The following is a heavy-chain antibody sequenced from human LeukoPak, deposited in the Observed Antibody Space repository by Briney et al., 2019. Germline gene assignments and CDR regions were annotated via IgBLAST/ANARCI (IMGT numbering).Heavy chain of an antibody. CDR1: GGSISSYY. CDR2: IYYSGST. CDR3: ARSSYDSSGYYSHLDY. J-gene: IGHJ4*02. Sequence: SETQSLTCTVSGGSISSYYWSWIRQPPGKGLEWIGYIYYSGSTNYNPSLKSRVTISADTSKNQFSLKLSSVTAADTAVYYCARSSYDSSGYYSHLDYWGQGTLVTVSS. V-gene: IGHV4-59*01. D-gene: IGHD3-22*01.